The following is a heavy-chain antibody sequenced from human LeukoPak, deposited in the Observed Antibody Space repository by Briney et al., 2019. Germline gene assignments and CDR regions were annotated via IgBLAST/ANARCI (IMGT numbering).Heavy chain of an antibody. CDR3: AKDRGIAAAGTSYFDY. D-gene: IGHD6-13*01. J-gene: IGHJ4*02. CDR2: IRYDGSNT. CDR1: GFTFSSYG. V-gene: IGHV3-30*02. Sequence: GGSLRLSCAASGFTFSSYGMHWVRQAPGKGLEWVAFIRYDGSNTYYADSVKGRFTISRDNSKNTLYLQMNSLRAEDTAVYYCAKDRGIAAAGTSYFDYWGQGTLVTVSS.